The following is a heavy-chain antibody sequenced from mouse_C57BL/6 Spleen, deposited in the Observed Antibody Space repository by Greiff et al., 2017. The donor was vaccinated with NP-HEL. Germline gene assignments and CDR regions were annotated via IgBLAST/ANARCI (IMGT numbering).Heavy chain of an antibody. V-gene: IGHV1-26*01. J-gene: IGHJ2*01. CDR1: GYTFTDYY. Sequence: EVQLQQSGPELVKPGASVKISCKASGYTFTDYYMNWVKQSHGKSLEWIGDINPNNGGTSYNQKFKGKATLTVDKSSSTADMELRSLTAEDSAVYYWARSDRLWLRRDYYFDYWGQGTTLTVSS. CDR2: INPNNGGT. D-gene: IGHD2-2*01. CDR3: ARSDRLWLRRDYYFDY.